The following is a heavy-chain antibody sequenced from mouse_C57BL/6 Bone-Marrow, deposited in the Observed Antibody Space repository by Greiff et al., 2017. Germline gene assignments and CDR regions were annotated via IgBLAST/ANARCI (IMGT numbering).Heavy chain of an antibody. CDR3: ATLEGYFDY. CDR2: ISSGSSTI. J-gene: IGHJ2*01. V-gene: IGHV5-17*01. Sequence: EVQLVESGGGLVKPGGSLKLSCAASGFTFSDYGMHWVRQAPEKGLEWVAYISSGSSTIYYADTVKGRFTISRDNAKNTLFLQMTRLRSEDTAMYYCATLEGYFDYWGQGTTLTVSS. CDR1: GFTFSDYG.